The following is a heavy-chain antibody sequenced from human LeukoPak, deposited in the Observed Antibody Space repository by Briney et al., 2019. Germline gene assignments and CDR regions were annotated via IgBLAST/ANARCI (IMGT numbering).Heavy chain of an antibody. V-gene: IGHV4-59*01. CDR2: IYYSGST. J-gene: IGHJ4*02. CDR1: GGSISSYY. CDR3: ARSYYYDSSGYYRALAPYFDY. D-gene: IGHD3-22*01. Sequence: PSETLSLTCTVSGGSISSYYWSWIRQPPGKGLEWIGYIYYSGSTNYNPSLKSRVTISVDTSKNQFSLKLSSVTAADTAVYYCARSYYYDSSGYYRALAPYFDYWGQGTLVTVSS.